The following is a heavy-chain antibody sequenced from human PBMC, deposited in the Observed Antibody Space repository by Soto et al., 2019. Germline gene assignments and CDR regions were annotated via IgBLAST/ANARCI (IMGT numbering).Heavy chain of an antibody. V-gene: IGHV3-30*18. CDR2: ISYDGSKK. CDR3: AKEEGPDCFDP. Sequence: QVQLVESGGGVVQPGKSLRLSCATSGFTFSSYGMHWVRQAPGKGLEWVAVISYDGSKKYYADSVKGRFTISRDNSKNTLYLQIDGLRAEDTAVYYCAKEEGPDCFDPWGQGTLVTVSS. J-gene: IGHJ5*02. CDR1: GFTFSSYG.